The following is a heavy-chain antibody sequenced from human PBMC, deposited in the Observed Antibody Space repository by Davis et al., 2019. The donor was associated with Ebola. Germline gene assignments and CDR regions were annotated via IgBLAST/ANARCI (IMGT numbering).Heavy chain of an antibody. CDR3: ARLPGGDYGVDV. V-gene: IGHV4-34*01. D-gene: IGHD2-21*01. CDR1: GGSFSGYY. Sequence: SETLSLTCAVYGGSFSGYYWSWIRQPPGKGLEWIGEINHSGSTNYNPPLKSRVTISVDTSKNQFSLKLSSVTAADTAVYYCARLPGGDYGVDVWGQGTTVTVSS. J-gene: IGHJ6*02. CDR2: INHSGST.